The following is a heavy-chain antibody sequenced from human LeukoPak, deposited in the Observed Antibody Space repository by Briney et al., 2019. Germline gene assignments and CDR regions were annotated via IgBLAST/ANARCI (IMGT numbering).Heavy chain of an antibody. CDR2: IIPIFGTA. CDR1: GGTFSSYA. Sequence: GASVKVSCKASGGTFSSYAISWVRQAPGQGLEWMGGIIPIFGTANYAQKFQGRVTITADESTSTAYMELSSLRSEDTAVYYCARGYSAVAGIGYWGQGTLVTVSS. CDR3: ARGYSAVAGIGY. V-gene: IGHV1-69*13. J-gene: IGHJ4*02. D-gene: IGHD6-19*01.